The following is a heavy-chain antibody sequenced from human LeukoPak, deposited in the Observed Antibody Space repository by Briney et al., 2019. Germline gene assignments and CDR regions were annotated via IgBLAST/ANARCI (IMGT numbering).Heavy chain of an antibody. V-gene: IGHV3-7*01. CDR3: AKVPRDSDCY. Sequence: GGSLRLSCAVSGFTFSAYWMAWVRQSPGKGLEWVAEINEDGSVKYYVDSMKGRFTISRDNAKNSLYLQMNSLGAEDTAVYYCAKVPRDSDCYWGQGTLVTVSS. J-gene: IGHJ4*02. D-gene: IGHD2-21*02. CDR2: INEDGSVK. CDR1: GFTFSAYW.